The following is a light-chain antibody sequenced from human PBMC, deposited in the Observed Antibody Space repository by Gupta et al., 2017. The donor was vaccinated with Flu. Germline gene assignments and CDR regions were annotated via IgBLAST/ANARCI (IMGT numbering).Light chain of an antibody. CDR2: GVN. J-gene: IGLJ3*02. V-gene: IGLV2-8*01. CDR3: SSSAGNDKLWV. Sequence: IIYGVNQRPSGVPDRFSASKSGTAASLTVLGLQAEDEADYYCSSSAGNDKLWVFGGGTRVTVL.